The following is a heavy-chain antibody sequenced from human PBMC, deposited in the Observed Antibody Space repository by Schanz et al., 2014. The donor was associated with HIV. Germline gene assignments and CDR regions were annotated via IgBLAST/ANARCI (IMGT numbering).Heavy chain of an antibody. V-gene: IGHV3-30-3*01. D-gene: IGHD3-22*01. CDR3: ARDVSHDSSGHYSDYYYGMDV. CDR1: GFTFSSYA. Sequence: QVQLLESGGGVVQPGRSLRLSCAASGFTFSSYAMHWVRQAPGKGLEWVAVISYDGSNKNYADSVKGRFTISRDNSKNTLYLQMNSLRAEDTAVYYCARDVSHDSSGHYSDYYYGMDVWGQGTTVTVSS. CDR2: ISYDGSNK. J-gene: IGHJ6*02.